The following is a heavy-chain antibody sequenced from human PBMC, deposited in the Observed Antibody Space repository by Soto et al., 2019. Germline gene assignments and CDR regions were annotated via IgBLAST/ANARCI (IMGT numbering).Heavy chain of an antibody. CDR3: AAGLVAGTISQFDY. V-gene: IGHV1-58*01. D-gene: IGHD6-19*01. CDR1: ALTFTTSA. J-gene: IGHJ4*02. CDR2: IVVGSGNS. Sequence: PVKVSCKASALTFTTSAVQWGRQARGQRLEWIGWIVVGSGNSNYAQKFQERVTITRDMSTSTAYMELSSLRSEDTAVYYCAAGLVAGTISQFDYWGQGALVTVSS.